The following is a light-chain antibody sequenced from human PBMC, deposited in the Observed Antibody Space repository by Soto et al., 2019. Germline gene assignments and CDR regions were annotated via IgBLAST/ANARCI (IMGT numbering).Light chain of an antibody. Sequence: EIVLTQSPGTLSLSPGERATLSCRASQSVSSSYLAWYQQKPGQAPRLLIYGASSRATGIPDRFSGSGSGTDFTLTISRLEPEDFAVYYCQQYGSSRGAWTFGQGTKVDIK. CDR3: QQYGSSRGAWT. CDR1: QSVSSSY. V-gene: IGKV3-20*01. J-gene: IGKJ1*01. CDR2: GAS.